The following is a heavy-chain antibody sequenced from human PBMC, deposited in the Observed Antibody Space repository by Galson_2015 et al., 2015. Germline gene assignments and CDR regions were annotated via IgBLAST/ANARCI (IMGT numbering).Heavy chain of an antibody. V-gene: IGHV3-48*02. Sequence: SLRLSCAGSGFAFRSFTMSWIRQVPGKGLEWISHISGSSSTIHYADSVRGRFTISRDNDKSSVYLQMNNLRDDDTALYYCARAPYEADGFDVWGQGTTVIVS. CDR3: ARAPYEADGFDV. CDR1: GFAFRSFT. CDR2: ISGSSSTI. J-gene: IGHJ6*02. D-gene: IGHD5-24*01.